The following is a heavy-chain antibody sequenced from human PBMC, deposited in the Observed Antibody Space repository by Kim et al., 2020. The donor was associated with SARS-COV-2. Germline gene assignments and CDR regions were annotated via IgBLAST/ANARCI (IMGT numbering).Heavy chain of an antibody. CDR2: IFYSGST. J-gene: IGHJ3*01. CDR1: GGSISSTSYY. Sequence: SETLSLTCTVSGGSISSTSYYWGWIRHPPGKGLEWIGTIFYSGSTYYHPSLKSRVTISIDTSKNQFSLKLSSVTAADTAVYYCARVVYGSGSYYTPLDA. CDR3: ARVVYGSGSYYTPLDA. D-gene: IGHD3-10*01. V-gene: IGHV4-39*07.